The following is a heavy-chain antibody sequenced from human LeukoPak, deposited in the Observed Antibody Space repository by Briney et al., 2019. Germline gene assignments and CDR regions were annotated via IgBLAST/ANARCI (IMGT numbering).Heavy chain of an antibody. CDR2: IDSTGST. CDR1: GGSISSSY. J-gene: IGHJ4*02. CDR3: VRHEGAIDS. V-gene: IGHV4-4*07. D-gene: IGHD1-26*01. Sequence: SETLSLTCTVSGGSISSSYWSWIRQPAGSGLEWFGRIDSTGSTDYNPSLKSRVTMSVDTSRNQFSLKLSSVTAVDTAVYYCVRHEGAIDSWGQGTLVTVSS.